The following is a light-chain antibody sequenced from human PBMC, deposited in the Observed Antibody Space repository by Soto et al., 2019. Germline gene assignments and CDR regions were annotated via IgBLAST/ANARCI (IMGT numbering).Light chain of an antibody. J-gene: IGLJ1*01. CDR3: NSYTSATTLRGV. Sequence: QSVLTQPASVSGSPGQSIAISCTGTSTDVGGDNYVSWYQQYPGKAPKLIIYDVSSRPSGVSDRFSGPKSGNTASLTISGLQAEDEADYYCNSYTSATTLRGVFGVGTKVTVL. CDR2: DVS. V-gene: IGLV2-14*03. CDR1: STDVGGDNY.